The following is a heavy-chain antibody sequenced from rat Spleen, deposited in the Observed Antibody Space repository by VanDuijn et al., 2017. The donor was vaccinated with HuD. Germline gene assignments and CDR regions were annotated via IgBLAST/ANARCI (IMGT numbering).Heavy chain of an antibody. CDR1: GYTITSGY. V-gene: IGHV3-4*01. Sequence: EIQLQESGPGLVKPSQSLSLTCSVTGYTITSGYDWSWIRKFPGNKMESMGNISYSGSTNYNPSLKSRVSITRDTSKNQFFLQLNSVITEDTATYYCARKAIRGFDYWGQGVMVTVSS. D-gene: IGHD4-3*01. CDR2: ISYSGST. CDR3: ARKAIRGFDY. J-gene: IGHJ2*01.